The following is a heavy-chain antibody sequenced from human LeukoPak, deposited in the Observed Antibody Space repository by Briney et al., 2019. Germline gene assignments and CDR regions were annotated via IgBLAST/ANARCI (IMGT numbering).Heavy chain of an antibody. Sequence: PGGSLRLSCAASGFTFSSYSMNWVRQAPGKGLEWVPSISSSSSYIYYADSVKGRFTISRDNAKNSLYLQMNSLRAEDTAVYYCARGPSQPIYDFWSGYYPGNYYYMDVWGKGTTVTVSS. CDR1: GFTFSSYS. CDR2: ISSSSSYI. D-gene: IGHD3-3*01. V-gene: IGHV3-21*01. CDR3: ARGPSQPIYDFWSGYYPGNYYYMDV. J-gene: IGHJ6*03.